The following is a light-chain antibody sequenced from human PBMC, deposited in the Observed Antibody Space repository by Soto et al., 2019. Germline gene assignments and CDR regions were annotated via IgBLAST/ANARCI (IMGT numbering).Light chain of an antibody. J-gene: IGKJ1*01. CDR1: QSVTGSH. Sequence: EIVLTQSPGTLSLSPGERATLTCRASQSVTGSHLAWYQQQPGQAPRLLMYGASSRATGIPVRFSGSGSGTDFTLTISRLEPEDFAVYYCQQYGSAPWTFGQGTKLEI. CDR3: QQYGSAPWT. CDR2: GAS. V-gene: IGKV3-20*01.